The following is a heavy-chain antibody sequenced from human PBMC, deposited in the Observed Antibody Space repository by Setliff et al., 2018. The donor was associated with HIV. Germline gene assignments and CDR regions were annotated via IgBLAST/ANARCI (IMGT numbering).Heavy chain of an antibody. V-gene: IGHV4-39*01. D-gene: IGHD5-12*01. J-gene: IGHJ4*02. Sequence: SETLSLTCTVSGGSISSSSYYWGWIRQPPGKGLEWSGSIYYSGSTKCNPSLRSRLTIALYSPTNQFSVTLSSVTAADTVMYYCARYTVGSMVDYWGPGTLVTAPQ. CDR3: ARYTVGSMVDY. CDR1: GGSISSSSYY. CDR2: IYYSGST.